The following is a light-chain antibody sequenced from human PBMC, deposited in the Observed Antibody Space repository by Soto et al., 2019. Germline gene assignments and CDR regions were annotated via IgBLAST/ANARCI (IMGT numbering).Light chain of an antibody. J-gene: IGKJ1*01. CDR1: QRGSSSY. CDR3: QQYGSSEWT. V-gene: IGKV3-20*01. CDR2: GAS. Sequence: IVMRQSPGTLSLSPGERASLSGSPSQRGSSSYLAWYQQKPGQAPRLLIYGASSRATGIPDRFSGSGSGTDFTLTISRLEPEDFAVYYCQQYGSSEWTFGQGTKVDIK.